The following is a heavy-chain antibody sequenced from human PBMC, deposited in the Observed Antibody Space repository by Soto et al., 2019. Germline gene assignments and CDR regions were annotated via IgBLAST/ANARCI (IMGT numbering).Heavy chain of an antibody. CDR3: ATATESTPVGGLDV. V-gene: IGHV1-69*01. Sequence: VQLEQSETEVRKPGSSVKLSCKTSGDSFNDYAISWVRQAPGQGLEWMGGIIPILNLVRYAEKFQGRVTISATDSTGTAYLEVTRLRSEDTATYYCATATESTPVGGLDVWGLWTTVSVSS. D-gene: IGHD1-26*01. J-gene: IGHJ6*02. CDR2: IIPILNLV. CDR1: GDSFNDYA.